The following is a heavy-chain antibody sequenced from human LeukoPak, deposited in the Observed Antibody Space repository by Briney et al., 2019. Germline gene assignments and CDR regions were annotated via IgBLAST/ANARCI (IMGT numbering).Heavy chain of an antibody. CDR1: GGSFSGYY. D-gene: IGHD3-3*01. CDR3: ARGRSPIKGQSWRRGYYFDY. CDR2: INHSGST. V-gene: IGHV4-34*01. J-gene: IGHJ4*02. Sequence: PSETLSLTCAVYGGSFSGYYWSRIRQPPGKGLEWIGEINHSGSTNYNPSLKSRVTISIDTSKNQFSLKLSSVTAADTAVYYCARGRSPIKGQSWRRGYYFDYWGQGTLVTVSS.